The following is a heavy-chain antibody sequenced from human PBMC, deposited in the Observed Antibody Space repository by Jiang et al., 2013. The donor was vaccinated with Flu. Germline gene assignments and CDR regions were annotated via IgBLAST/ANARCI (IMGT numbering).Heavy chain of an antibody. Sequence: LLKPSETLSLTCAVYGGSFSGYYWSWIRQPPGKGLEWIGEINHSGSTNYNPSLKSRVTISVDTSKNQFSLKLSSVTAADTAVYYCARGQSGYDEKGPPRVLLLDYWGQGTLVTVSS. J-gene: IGHJ4*02. CDR2: INHSGST. CDR3: ARGQSGYDEKGPPRVLLLDY. D-gene: IGHD5-12*01. V-gene: IGHV4-34*01. CDR1: GGSFSGYY.